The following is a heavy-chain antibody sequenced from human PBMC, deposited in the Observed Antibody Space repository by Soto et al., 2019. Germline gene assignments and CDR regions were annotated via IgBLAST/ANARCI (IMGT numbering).Heavy chain of an antibody. CDR3: AKDSLGGMGTVMMPGTD. Sequence: VQLVESGGGVVQPGRSLRLSCAVSGLTFSTYGMHWVGQAPGKGLEWVAVISYDVKKTHYADSVRGRFTITRDNSKSTLYLQMNDLRADDTALYYCAKDSLGGMGTVMMPGTDWGQGTLVTVSS. CDR2: ISYDVKKT. J-gene: IGHJ4*02. D-gene: IGHD4-17*01. CDR1: GLTFSTYG. V-gene: IGHV3-30*18.